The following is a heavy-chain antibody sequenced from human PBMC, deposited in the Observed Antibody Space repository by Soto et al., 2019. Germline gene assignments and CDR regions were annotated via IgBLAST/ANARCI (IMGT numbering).Heavy chain of an antibody. CDR1: GGTFSSYA. V-gene: IGHV1-69*13. CDR3: ASCPLELLPREADRYYYYYGMDV. CDR2: IIPIFGTA. Sequence: AASVKVSCKASGGTFSSYAISWVRQAPGQGLEWMGGIIPIFGTANYAQKFQGRVTITADESTSTAYMELSSLRSEDTAVYYCASCPLELLPREADRYYYYYGMDVWGQGTTVTVSS. J-gene: IGHJ6*02. D-gene: IGHD1-7*01.